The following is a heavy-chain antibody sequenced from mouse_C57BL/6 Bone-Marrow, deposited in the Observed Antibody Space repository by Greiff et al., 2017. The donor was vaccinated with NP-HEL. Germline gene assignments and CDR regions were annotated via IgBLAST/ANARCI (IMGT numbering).Heavy chain of an antibody. J-gene: IGHJ4*01. CDR2: INPNNGGT. CDR1: GYTFTDYY. V-gene: IGHV1-26*01. CDR3: ARATYYDYDGAMDY. D-gene: IGHD2-4*01. Sequence: LVEPGASVKIPCKASGYTFTDYYMNWVKQSHGKSLEWIGDINPNNGGTSYNQKFKGKATLTVDKSSSTAYMELRSLTSEDSAVYYCARATYYDYDGAMDYWGQGTSVTVSS.